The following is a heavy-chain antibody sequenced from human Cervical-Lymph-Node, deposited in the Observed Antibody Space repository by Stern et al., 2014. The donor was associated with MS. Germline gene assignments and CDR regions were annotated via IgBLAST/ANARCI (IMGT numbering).Heavy chain of an antibody. Sequence: QVQLGESGAEIRKPGASVKISCEASGYTFTTYYMHWVRQAPGQGLEWVALFNPSGGKTTYAQRFQGRVTVTGDTYTSTVYMELTGLRSEDTAVYYCARVLSLATSDSWGQGTLVIVSS. CDR1: GYTFTTYY. V-gene: IGHV1-46*01. J-gene: IGHJ4*02. D-gene: IGHD1-1*01. CDR2: FNPSGGKT. CDR3: ARVLSLATSDS.